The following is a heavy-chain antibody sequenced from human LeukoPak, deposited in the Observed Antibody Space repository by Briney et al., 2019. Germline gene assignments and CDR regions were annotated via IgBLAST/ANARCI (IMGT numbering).Heavy chain of an antibody. J-gene: IGHJ4*02. D-gene: IGHD2-8*01. Sequence: PSETLSLTCAVYGGSFSGYYWSWIRQPPGKGLEWIGEINHSGSTKYNPSLKSRVTISVDTSKNQSSLKLNSVTAADTAVYYCARLGYCSNGVCYAPGYWGQGTLVTVSS. CDR3: ARLGYCSNGVCYAPGY. CDR1: GGSFSGYY. V-gene: IGHV4-34*01. CDR2: INHSGST.